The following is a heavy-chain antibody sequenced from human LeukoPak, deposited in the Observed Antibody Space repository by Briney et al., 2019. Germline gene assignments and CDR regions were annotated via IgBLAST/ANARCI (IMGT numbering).Heavy chain of an antibody. Sequence: GESLKISCKGSGYSFTSYWIGWVRQMPGKGLEWMGIIYPGDSDIRYSPSFQGQVTISADKSISTAYLQWSSLKASDTAMYYCVRKSAPFWSGYGPDYWGQGTLVTVSS. CDR1: GYSFTSYW. CDR3: VRKSAPFWSGYGPDY. J-gene: IGHJ4*02. V-gene: IGHV5-51*01. CDR2: IYPGDSDI. D-gene: IGHD3-3*01.